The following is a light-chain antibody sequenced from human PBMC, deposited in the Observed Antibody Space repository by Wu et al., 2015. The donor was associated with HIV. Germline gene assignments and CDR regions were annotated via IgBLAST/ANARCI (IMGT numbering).Light chain of an antibody. CDR1: QSVSSNY. V-gene: IGKV3-20*01. CDR3: QQCDTSLAWT. CDR2: AAS. Sequence: EIVLTQSPGTLSLSPGERATLSCRASQSVSSNYLAWYQQKPGQAPRLLIYAASSRATGIPDRFSGSGSGTDFTLTISRLEPEDFAVYYCQQCDTSLAWTFGQGTKGGDRT. J-gene: IGKJ1*01.